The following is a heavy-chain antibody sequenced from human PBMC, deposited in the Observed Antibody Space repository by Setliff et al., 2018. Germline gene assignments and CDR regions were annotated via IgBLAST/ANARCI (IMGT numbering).Heavy chain of an antibody. Sequence: PSETLSLTCAVYGGSFSGYYWSWIRQPPGKRLEWIGEIIHSGSTNYNPSLKSRVTISVDTSKNQFSLKLSSVTAADTAVYYCARQEYSYRVDYWGQGTLVTVSS. V-gene: IGHV4-34*12. J-gene: IGHJ4*02. CDR3: ARQEYSYRVDY. D-gene: IGHD5-18*01. CDR1: GGSFSGYY. CDR2: IIHSGST.